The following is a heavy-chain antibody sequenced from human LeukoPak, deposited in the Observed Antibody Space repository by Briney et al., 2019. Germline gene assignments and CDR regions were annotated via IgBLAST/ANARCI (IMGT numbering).Heavy chain of an antibody. Sequence: ASVKVSCKASGYTFTSYGISWVRQAPGQGLEWMGWISAYNGNTNYAQKLQGRVTMTTDTSTSTAYMELRSLRSDDTAVYYCARDTYYYGSGLLNWFDPWGQGTLVTVSS. D-gene: IGHD3-10*01. V-gene: IGHV1-18*01. J-gene: IGHJ5*02. CDR2: ISAYNGNT. CDR1: GYTFTSYG. CDR3: ARDTYYYGSGLLNWFDP.